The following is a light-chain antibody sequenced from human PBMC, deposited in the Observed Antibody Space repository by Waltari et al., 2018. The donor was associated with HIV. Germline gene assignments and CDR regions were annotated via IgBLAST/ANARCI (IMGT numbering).Light chain of an antibody. J-gene: IGKJ1*01. CDR1: QDIRNY. CDR2: DAS. V-gene: IGKV1-33*01. Sequence: DIQMTQSPSSLSASVGDRVTITCQASQDIRNYLNWYQQKLGKAPNLLIFDASNLETGVPSRFSGSGSGTHFTLTITRLEPEDAAVYYCQQSGVSPWTFGQGTNVEIK. CDR3: QQSGVSPWT.